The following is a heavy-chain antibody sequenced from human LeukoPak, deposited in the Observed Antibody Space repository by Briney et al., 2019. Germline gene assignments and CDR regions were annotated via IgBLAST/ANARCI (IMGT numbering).Heavy chain of an antibody. V-gene: IGHV5-51*01. CDR3: ARRGIRDGYNYADY. CDR2: VYPGDSDT. Sequence: GESLKISCKGSGYNFTTYWIGWVRQMPGKGLEWMGIVYPGDSDTRYSPSFQGQVTISADKSISTAYLQWSSLKASDSAIYYRARRGIRDGYNYADYWGQGTLVTVSS. CDR1: GYNFTTYW. D-gene: IGHD5-24*01. J-gene: IGHJ4*02.